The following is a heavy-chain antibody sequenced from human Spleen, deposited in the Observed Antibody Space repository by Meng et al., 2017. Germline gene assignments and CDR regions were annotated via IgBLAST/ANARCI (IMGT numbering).Heavy chain of an antibody. CDR3: ARGPTTMAHDFDY. CDR2: INHSGST. V-gene: IGHV4-34*01. Sequence: QRELQQAGARLLKPSETLSLPCVVSGGSFSDYYWSWIRQPPGKGLEWIGEINHSGSTNYNPSLESRATISVDTSQNNLSLKLSSVTAADSAVYYCARGPTTMAHDFDYWGQGTLVTVSS. CDR1: GGSFSDYY. J-gene: IGHJ4*02. D-gene: IGHD4-11*01.